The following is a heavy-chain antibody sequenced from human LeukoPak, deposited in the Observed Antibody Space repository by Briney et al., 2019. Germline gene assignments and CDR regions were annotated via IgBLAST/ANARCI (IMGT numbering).Heavy chain of an antibody. CDR3: ARDWPSEWQHLPDYDAVDI. CDR2: ISGSGGNT. D-gene: IGHD6-13*01. Sequence: PGGSLRLSCAASGFTFSSYAMSWVRQPPGKGLNWVSSISGSGGNTFYADSVKGRFTISRDNSKNTLYLQMNSLRAEDTAVYYCARDWPSEWQHLPDYDAVDIWGQWTMVTVSS. J-gene: IGHJ3*02. V-gene: IGHV3-23*01. CDR1: GFTFSSYA.